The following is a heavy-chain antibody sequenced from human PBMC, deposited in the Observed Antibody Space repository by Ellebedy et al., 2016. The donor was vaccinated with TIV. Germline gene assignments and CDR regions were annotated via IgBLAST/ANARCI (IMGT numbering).Heavy chain of an antibody. CDR3: ARMGTRSTDIEHYFDY. D-gene: IGHD2-2*01. Sequence: SVKVSXKASRGTFSSYAISWVRQAPGQGLEWMGGIIPIFGTANYAQKFQGRVTITADKSTSTAYMELSSLRSEDTAVYYCARMGTRSTDIEHYFDYWGQGTLVTVSS. V-gene: IGHV1-69*06. CDR2: IIPIFGTA. J-gene: IGHJ4*02. CDR1: RGTFSSYA.